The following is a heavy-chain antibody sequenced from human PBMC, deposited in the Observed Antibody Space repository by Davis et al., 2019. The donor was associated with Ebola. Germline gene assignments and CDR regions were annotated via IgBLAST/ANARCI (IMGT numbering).Heavy chain of an antibody. D-gene: IGHD1-7*01. J-gene: IGHJ4*02. Sequence: GESLKISCAASGFTFDDYGMSWIRQAPGTGLEWVSSISWSGDNTAYADSVKGRFTVSRDNAKNFMYLQMNSLRAEDTAVYYCASARGVYNWNYEGWFDYWGQGTLVTVSS. V-gene: IGHV3-20*04. CDR1: GFTFDDYG. CDR2: ISWSGDNT. CDR3: ASARGVYNWNYEGWFDY.